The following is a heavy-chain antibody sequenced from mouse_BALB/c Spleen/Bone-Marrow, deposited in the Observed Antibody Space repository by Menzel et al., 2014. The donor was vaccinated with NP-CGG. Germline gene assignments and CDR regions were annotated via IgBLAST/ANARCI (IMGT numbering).Heavy chain of an antibody. CDR1: GYSFTDYN. V-gene: IGHV1-39*01. D-gene: IGHD2-3*01. J-gene: IGHJ3*01. CDR2: IAPSYGGT. Sequence: VQLQQSGPELEKPGASVKMSCKASGYSFTDYNMNWVKQSNGKSLEWIGNIAPSYGGTTYNQKFKGKATLTVDKSSSTVYMQLKSLTSEDSAVYYCARGHDGYRAWFVYLGQGTLVTVSA. CDR3: ARGHDGYRAWFVY.